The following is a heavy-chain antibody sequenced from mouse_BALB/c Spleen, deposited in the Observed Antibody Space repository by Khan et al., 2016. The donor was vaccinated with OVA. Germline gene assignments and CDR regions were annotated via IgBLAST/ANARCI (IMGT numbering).Heavy chain of an antibody. V-gene: IGHV1S56*01. CDR2: IFPGNVNT. Sequence: QVQLQQSGPDLVKPGPSVRISCKASGYTFTTYYIHWVKQRPGQGLEWIGWIFPGNVNTKYNEKFKGQATLTADTSSSPAHLQFSSLTSEDSAVYFCASDDYFVGDAMDYWGQGSSLTVSS. D-gene: IGHD2-4*01. J-gene: IGHJ4*01. CDR3: ASDDYFVGDAMDY. CDR1: GYTFTTYY.